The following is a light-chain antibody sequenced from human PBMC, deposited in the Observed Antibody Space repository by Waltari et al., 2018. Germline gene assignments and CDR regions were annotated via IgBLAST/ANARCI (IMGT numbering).Light chain of an antibody. Sequence: SYVLTQPPSVSVAPGQTARITCGGNNIGSKSVHWYPQKPGQAPGLGVYDNSDRPSGIPERFSGSNSGNTATLTISRVEAGDEADYYCQVWDITSDHFVFGTGTKVTVL. CDR1: NIGSKS. CDR3: QVWDITSDHFV. CDR2: DNS. J-gene: IGLJ1*01. V-gene: IGLV3-21*02.